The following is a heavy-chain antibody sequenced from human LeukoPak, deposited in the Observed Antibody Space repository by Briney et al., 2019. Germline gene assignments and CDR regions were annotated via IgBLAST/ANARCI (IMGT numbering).Heavy chain of an antibody. Sequence: SETLSLTCTVSGGSISSGGYYWSWIRQHPGKGLEWIGYIYYSGSTYYNPSLKSRVTISVDTSKNQFSLKLSSVTAADTAVYYCARVLPHYDFWSGYYIPFRFDPWGQGTRVTVSS. V-gene: IGHV4-31*03. CDR2: IYYSGST. CDR3: ARVLPHYDFWSGYYIPFRFDP. J-gene: IGHJ5*02. CDR1: GGSISSGGYY. D-gene: IGHD3-3*01.